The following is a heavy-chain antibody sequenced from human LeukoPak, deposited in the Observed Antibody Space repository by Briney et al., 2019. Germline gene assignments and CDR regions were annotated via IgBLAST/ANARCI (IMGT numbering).Heavy chain of an antibody. D-gene: IGHD5-18*01. J-gene: IGHJ4*02. CDR1: GFTFSSYA. V-gene: IGHV3-30*04. CDR2: ISYDGSNK. CDR3: ARDSGGSGYSLGVHDY. Sequence: GRSLRLSCAASGFTFSSYAMHWVRQAPGKGLEWVAVISYDGSNKYYADSVKGRFTISRDNSKNTLYLQMNSLRAEDTAVYYCARDSGGSGYSLGVHDYWGQGTLVTVSS.